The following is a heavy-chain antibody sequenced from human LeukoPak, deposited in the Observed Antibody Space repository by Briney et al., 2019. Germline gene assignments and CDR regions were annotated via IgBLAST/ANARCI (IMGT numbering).Heavy chain of an antibody. Sequence: SETLSLTCTVSSDSIRSSNYYWGWIRQPHGKGLEWIGNIFYTGLTYYSPSHKSRVTISVDTSKNQFSLNLNSVTAADTAVYYCARLPGSNWNIDYWGQGTLVTVSS. CDR3: ARLPGSNWNIDY. J-gene: IGHJ4*02. D-gene: IGHD1-1*01. CDR1: SDSIRSSNYY. V-gene: IGHV4-39*07. CDR2: IFYTGLT.